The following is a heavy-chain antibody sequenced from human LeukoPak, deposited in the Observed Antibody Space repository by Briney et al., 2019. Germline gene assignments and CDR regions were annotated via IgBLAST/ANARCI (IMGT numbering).Heavy chain of an antibody. J-gene: IGHJ4*02. CDR1: GGSFSGYY. V-gene: IGHV4-34*01. CDR3: ERRDVWMITFGGVIVGSFDY. D-gene: IGHD3-16*02. Sequence: ASETLSLTCAVYGGSFSGYYWSWIRQPPGKGLEWIWEINHSGSTNYNPSLKSRVTISVDTSKNQFALKLSSVTAADTAGYYCERRDVWMITFGGVIVGSFDYWGQGTLVTVSS. CDR2: INHSGST.